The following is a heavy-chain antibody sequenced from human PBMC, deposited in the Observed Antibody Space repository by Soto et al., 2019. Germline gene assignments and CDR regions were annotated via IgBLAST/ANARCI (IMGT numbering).Heavy chain of an antibody. CDR2: IYYSGST. V-gene: IGHV4-59*01. J-gene: IGHJ6*02. CDR3: ARAFDPSYYYYYYGMDV. Sequence: ETLSLTCTVSGGSISSYYWSWIRQPPGKGLEWIGYIYYSGSTNYNPSLKSRVTISVDTSKNQFSLKLSSVTAADTAVYYCARAFDPSYYYYYYGMDVWGQGTTVTVSS. CDR1: GGSISSYY.